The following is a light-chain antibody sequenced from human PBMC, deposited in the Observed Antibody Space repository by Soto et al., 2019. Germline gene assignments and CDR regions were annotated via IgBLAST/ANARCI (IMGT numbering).Light chain of an antibody. Sequence: EILMTQSPATLSVSPGERATLSCRASQSVSTNLAWYQRKPGQAPRLLIYGVSTRATDIPARFSGSGSGTDFTLTISSLQSEDFAVYYCQQYNNWPPYTFGQGTKVDIK. CDR1: QSVSTN. CDR3: QQYNNWPPYT. CDR2: GVS. J-gene: IGKJ2*01. V-gene: IGKV3-15*01.